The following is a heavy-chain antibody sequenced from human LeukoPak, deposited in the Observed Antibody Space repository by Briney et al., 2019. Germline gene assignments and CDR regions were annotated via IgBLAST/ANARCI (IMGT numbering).Heavy chain of an antibody. V-gene: IGHV3-7*01. CDR1: GFTFSDYW. D-gene: IGHD2-15*01. CDR3: ARDGGYCSGGSCYWEC. J-gene: IGHJ4*02. Sequence: GSLRLSCAASGFTFSDYWMSWVRQAPGKGLGWVASIKQDGSEDYYVDSVKGRFTISRDNAKKSMYLQMNSLRADDTAVYYCARDGGYCSGGSCYWECWGQGTLVIVPT. CDR2: IKQDGSED.